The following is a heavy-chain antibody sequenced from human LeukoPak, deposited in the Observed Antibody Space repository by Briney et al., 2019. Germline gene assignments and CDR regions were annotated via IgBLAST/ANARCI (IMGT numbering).Heavy chain of an antibody. V-gene: IGHV1-69*04. CDR2: IIPILGIA. D-gene: IGHD2-21*01. CDR3: ARDRGWGWRTHDAFDI. Sequence: EASVKVSCKASGGTFSSYAISWVRQAPGQGLEWMGRIIPILGIANYAQKFQGRVTITADKSTSTAYMELSSLRSEDTAVYYCARDRGWGWRTHDAFDIWGQGTMVTVSS. CDR1: GGTFSSYA. J-gene: IGHJ3*02.